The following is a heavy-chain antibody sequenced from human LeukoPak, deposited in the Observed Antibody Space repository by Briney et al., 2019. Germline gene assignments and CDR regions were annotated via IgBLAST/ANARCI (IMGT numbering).Heavy chain of an antibody. Sequence: KPSETLSLTCTVSGDSIITSTYYWGWIRQPPGKGLEWIGTIYYNGNTYHNPSHKSRVTISVDTSKNQFSLKLSSVTAADTAVYYCARHLIVMVRGVITDYFDYWGQGTLVSVSS. CDR2: IYYNGNT. CDR1: GDSIITSTYY. D-gene: IGHD3-10*01. CDR3: ARHLIVMVRGVITDYFDY. V-gene: IGHV4-39*01. J-gene: IGHJ4*02.